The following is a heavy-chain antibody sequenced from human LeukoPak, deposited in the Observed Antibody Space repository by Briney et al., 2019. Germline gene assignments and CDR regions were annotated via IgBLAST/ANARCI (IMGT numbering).Heavy chain of an antibody. CDR2: MNPNSGNT. CDR3: ARLESDGGGTDY. D-gene: IGHD2-21*01. J-gene: IGHJ4*02. V-gene: IGHV1-8*01. Sequence: GASVKASCKASGYTFTSYDINWVRQAPGQGLEWMGWMNPNSGNTGYAQKFQGRVTMTRNTSISTAYMELSSLRSEDTAVYYCARLESDGGGTDYWGQGTLVTVSS. CDR1: GYTFTSYD.